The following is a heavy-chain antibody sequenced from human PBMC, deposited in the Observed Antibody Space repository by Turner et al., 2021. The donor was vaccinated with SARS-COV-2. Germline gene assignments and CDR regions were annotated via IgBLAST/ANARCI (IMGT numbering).Heavy chain of an antibody. J-gene: IGHJ5*02. Sequence: EVQLVESGGGLVQPGGSLRLSCAASGFTVSSNYMSWVRQAPGKGLDWVSVIYSGGSTYYADSVKGRFTISRDNSKNTLYLQINSLRAEDTAVYYCAREAAAGNFHGWFDPWGQGTLVTVSS. CDR3: AREAAAGNFHGWFDP. CDR2: IYSGGST. CDR1: GFTVSSNY. V-gene: IGHV3-66*01. D-gene: IGHD6-13*01.